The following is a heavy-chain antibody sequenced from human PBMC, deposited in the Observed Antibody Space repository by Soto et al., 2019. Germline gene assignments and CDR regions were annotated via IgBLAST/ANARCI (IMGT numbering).Heavy chain of an antibody. V-gene: IGHV4-30-4*01. CDR1: GGSISSGDYY. CDR2: IYYSGST. D-gene: IGHD3-3*01. CDR3: ARDLEGFRYVGSENWFDP. Sequence: SETLSLTCTVSGGSISSGDYYWSWIRQPPGKGLEWIGYIYYSGSTYYNPSLKSRVTISVDTSKNQFSLKLSSVTAADTAVYYCARDLEGFRYVGSENWFDPWGQGTLVTVSS. J-gene: IGHJ5*02.